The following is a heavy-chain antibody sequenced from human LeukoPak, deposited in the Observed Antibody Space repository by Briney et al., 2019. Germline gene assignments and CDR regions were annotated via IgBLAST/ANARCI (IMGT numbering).Heavy chain of an antibody. Sequence: GGSLRLSCTASGFTFGDYAMSWFRQAPGKGLEWVGFIRSEAYGGTTEYAASAKGRFTISRHDSKSIAYQQMNSLKTEDTAVYYCTRGVAYCSGGSCSPYYFAYWGQGTLVTVSS. CDR3: TRGVAYCSGGSCSPYYFAY. CDR1: GFTFGDYA. J-gene: IGHJ4*02. D-gene: IGHD2-15*01. V-gene: IGHV3-49*03. CDR2: IRSEAYGGTT.